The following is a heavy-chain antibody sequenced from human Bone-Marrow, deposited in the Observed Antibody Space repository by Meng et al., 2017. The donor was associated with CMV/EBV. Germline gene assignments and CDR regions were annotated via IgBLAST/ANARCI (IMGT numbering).Heavy chain of an antibody. V-gene: IGHV3-21*01. CDR1: GFTFSTYS. J-gene: IGHJ6*02. CDR3: ARDRAGVFGVYYYNAMDV. D-gene: IGHD3-16*01. Sequence: GASLKISCAASGFTFSTYSMKWVRQAPGKGLEWVASISSSSSYTSYADSVKGRFTVSRDSAQNSLYLQMNSLRAEDTAVYYCARDRAGVFGVYYYNAMDVWGQGTTVTVSS. CDR2: ISSSSSYT.